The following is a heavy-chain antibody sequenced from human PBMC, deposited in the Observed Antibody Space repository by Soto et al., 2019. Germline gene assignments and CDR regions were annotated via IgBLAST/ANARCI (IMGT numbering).Heavy chain of an antibody. J-gene: IGHJ3*02. V-gene: IGHV3-73*01. CDR1: GFTFSGSA. Sequence: GGSLRLSCAASGFTFSGSAMHWVRQASGKGLEWVGCIRSKANSYATAYAASVKGRFTISRDDSKNTAYLQMNSLKTEDTAVYYCTRLYCGGDCPDAFDIWGQGTMVTVSS. D-gene: IGHD2-21*01. CDR2: IRSKANSYAT. CDR3: TRLYCGGDCPDAFDI.